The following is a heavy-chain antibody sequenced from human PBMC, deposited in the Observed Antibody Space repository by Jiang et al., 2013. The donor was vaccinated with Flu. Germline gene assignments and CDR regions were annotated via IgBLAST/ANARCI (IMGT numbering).Heavy chain of an antibody. J-gene: IGHJ5*02. CDR3: ARDARRWSGYYPPNWFDP. CDR2: INAGNGNT. D-gene: IGHD3-3*01. Sequence: AEVKKPGASVKVSCRASGYTFTSYAMHWVRQASGQRLEWMGWINAGNGNTKYSQKFQGRVTITRDTSASTAYMGLSSLRSEDTAVYYCARDARRWSGYYPPNWFDPWGQGTLVTVSS. V-gene: IGHV1-3*01. CDR1: GYTFTSYA.